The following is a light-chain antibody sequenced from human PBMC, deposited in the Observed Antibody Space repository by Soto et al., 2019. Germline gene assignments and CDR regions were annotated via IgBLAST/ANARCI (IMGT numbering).Light chain of an antibody. V-gene: IGLV2-11*01. CDR3: CSYAGSHTYV. Sequence: QSALTQPRSVSGSPGQSVTISCTGTSSDVGGYNYVSWYQQHPGKAPKLMIYDVSKRPSGVPDRFSGSKSGNTASPTISGLQAEDEADYYWCSYAGSHTYVFGTGTKVTVL. CDR2: DVS. CDR1: SSDVGGYNY. J-gene: IGLJ1*01.